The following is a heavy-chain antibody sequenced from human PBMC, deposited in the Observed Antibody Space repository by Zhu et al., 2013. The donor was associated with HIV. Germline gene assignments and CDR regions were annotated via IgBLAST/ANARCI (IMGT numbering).Heavy chain of an antibody. CDR3: ARDYGEFYFDY. CDR2: IDPRSGDT. CDR1: GYTFTGYY. J-gene: IGHJ4*02. Sequence: VQLVQSGADVRKPGASVKVSCRASGYTFTGYYIHWVRQAPGQGLEWVGWIDPRSGDTNYAQKFQGRVTMTRDTSSTTAYMELSRLRSDDTAIYYCARDYGEFYFDYWGQGTLVTVSS. V-gene: IGHV1-2*02. D-gene: IGHD3-10*01.